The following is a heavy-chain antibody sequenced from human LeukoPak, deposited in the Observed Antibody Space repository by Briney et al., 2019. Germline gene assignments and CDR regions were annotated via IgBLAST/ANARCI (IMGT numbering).Heavy chain of an antibody. CDR3: ARGGDILTGYQSDAFDI. CDR1: GYTLTELS. D-gene: IGHD3-9*01. V-gene: IGHV1-2*02. CDR2: INPNSGGT. J-gene: IGHJ3*02. Sequence: ASVKVSCKVSGYTLTELSMHWVRQAPGQGLEWMGWINPNSGGTNYAQKFQGRVTMTRDTSISTAYMELSRLRSDDTAVYYCARGGDILTGYQSDAFDIWGQGTMVTVSS.